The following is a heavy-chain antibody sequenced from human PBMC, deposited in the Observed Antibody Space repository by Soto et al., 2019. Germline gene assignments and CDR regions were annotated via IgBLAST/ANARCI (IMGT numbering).Heavy chain of an antibody. CDR3: ARGYYDILTGYAFDI. CDR1: GFTFSSYW. V-gene: IGHV3-74*01. J-gene: IGHJ3*02. D-gene: IGHD3-9*01. CDR2: INSDGSST. Sequence: EVQLVESGGGLVQPGGSLRLSCAASGFTFSSYWMHWVRQAPGKGLVRVSRINSDGSSTSYADSVKGRFTISRDNTKNTLYLQMNSLRAEDTAVYYCARGYYDILTGYAFDIWGQGTMVTVSS.